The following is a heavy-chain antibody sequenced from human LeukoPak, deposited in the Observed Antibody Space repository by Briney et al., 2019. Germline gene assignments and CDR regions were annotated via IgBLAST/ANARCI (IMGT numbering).Heavy chain of an antibody. V-gene: IGHV3-21*01. CDR1: GFTFSSYT. Sequence: GGSLRLSCAASGFTFSSYTMSWVREAPGKGLEWVSSISSSINYIYHADSVKGRFTISRDDAQNSVYLQMNSLKDEDTAVYYCARSRSSSPYDKNLNFWGQGTLVIVSS. D-gene: IGHD2-21*01. CDR2: ISSSINYI. CDR3: ARSRSSSPYDKNLNF. J-gene: IGHJ4*02.